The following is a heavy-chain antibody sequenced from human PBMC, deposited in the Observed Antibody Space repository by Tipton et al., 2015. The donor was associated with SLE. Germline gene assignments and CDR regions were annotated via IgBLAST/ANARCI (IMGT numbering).Heavy chain of an antibody. Sequence: TLSLTCTVSGGSISSYYWSWIRQPPGKGLEWIGYIYYSGSTNYNPSLKSRVTISVDTSKNQFSLKLSSVTAADTAVYYCARDVGATLFDYWGQGTLVTVSS. J-gene: IGHJ4*02. CDR3: ARDVGATLFDY. V-gene: IGHV4-59*12. CDR1: GGSISSYY. D-gene: IGHD1-26*01. CDR2: IYYSGST.